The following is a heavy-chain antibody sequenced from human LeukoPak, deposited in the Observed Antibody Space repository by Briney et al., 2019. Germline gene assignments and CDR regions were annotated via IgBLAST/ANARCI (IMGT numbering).Heavy chain of an antibody. V-gene: IGHV4-59*08. CDR1: GGSISDYY. D-gene: IGHD3-22*01. CDR2: INYSGDT. Sequence: SETLSLTCTVSGGSISDYYWSWLRQPPGKGLEWIAYINYSGDTDYNPSLKSRVTISVDTSKNQFSLKLSSVTAADTAVYYCARRGRDSSGYPFDYWGQGTLVTVSS. CDR3: ARRGRDSSGYPFDY. J-gene: IGHJ4*02.